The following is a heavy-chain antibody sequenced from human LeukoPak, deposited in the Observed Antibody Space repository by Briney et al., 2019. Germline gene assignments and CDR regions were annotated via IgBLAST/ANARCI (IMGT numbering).Heavy chain of an antibody. Sequence: ASVKVSCKASGYTFTGYYMHWVRQAPGQGLEWMGWISAYSGNTNYAQKLQGRVTMTTDTSTSTAYMELRSLRSDDTAVYYCARDLPRHFDYWGQGTLVTVSS. D-gene: IGHD5/OR15-5a*01. V-gene: IGHV1-18*04. CDR1: GYTFTGYY. CDR2: ISAYSGNT. CDR3: ARDLPRHFDY. J-gene: IGHJ4*02.